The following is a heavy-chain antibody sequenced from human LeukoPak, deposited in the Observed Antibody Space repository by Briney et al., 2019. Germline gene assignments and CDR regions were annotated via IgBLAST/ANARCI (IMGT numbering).Heavy chain of an antibody. Sequence: ASVKVSCKASGYTFTMYDVNWVRQATGQGLEYMGWMNPDSGATGYTQKFLDRVTMNRNTSINTAYMELRGLRSEDTAIYYCARPRSSWYSDSFDIWGQGTVVTVSS. CDR2: MNPDSGAT. D-gene: IGHD6-19*01. J-gene: IGHJ3*02. CDR3: ARPRSSWYSDSFDI. CDR1: GYTFTMYD. V-gene: IGHV1-8*01.